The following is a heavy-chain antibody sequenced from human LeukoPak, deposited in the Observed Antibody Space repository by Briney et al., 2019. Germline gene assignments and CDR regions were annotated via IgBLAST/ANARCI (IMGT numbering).Heavy chain of an antibody. CDR1: GGSITSFSYY. J-gene: IGHJ4*02. CDR3: ARHVAGICLYYFDF. D-gene: IGHD6-19*01. CDR2: VFHSGST. Sequence: SETLSLTCTVSGGSITSFSYYWAWIRQPPGKGLQWIGSVFHSGSTDYNPSLMSRVTISVDRSKKQFSLKLRSVTAADTAVYFCARHVAGICLYYFDFWGQGALVTVSS. V-gene: IGHV4-39*01.